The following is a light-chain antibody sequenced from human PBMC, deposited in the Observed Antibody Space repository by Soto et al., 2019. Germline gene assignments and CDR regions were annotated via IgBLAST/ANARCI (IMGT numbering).Light chain of an antibody. Sequence: DIQMTQSPSTLSASVGARVPITCRASQSISSWLTWYQQKAGKAPKVLIYDASSLGSGVPSRFSGSGSGTKFTLTISSLQPDDFATYYCQQYNSFPLTFGGGTKVDIK. J-gene: IGKJ4*01. CDR1: QSISSW. V-gene: IGKV1-5*01. CDR2: DAS. CDR3: QQYNSFPLT.